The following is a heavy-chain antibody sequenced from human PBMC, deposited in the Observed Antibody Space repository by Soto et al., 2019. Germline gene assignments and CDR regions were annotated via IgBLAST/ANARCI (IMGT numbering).Heavy chain of an antibody. D-gene: IGHD3-10*01. CDR3: AGGGGWGWFGEGGMDV. J-gene: IGHJ6*02. CDR2: IFSNDEK. V-gene: IGHV2-26*01. CDR1: GFSLSNPRMG. Sequence: QVTLKESGPVLVKPTETLTLTCTVSGFSLSNPRMGVSWIRQPPGKALEWLAHIFSNDEKSYSTSLESRLTISKDPSKSQVVLTMTNRDPGDTATYYWAGGGGWGWFGEGGMDVWGQGTTVTVSS.